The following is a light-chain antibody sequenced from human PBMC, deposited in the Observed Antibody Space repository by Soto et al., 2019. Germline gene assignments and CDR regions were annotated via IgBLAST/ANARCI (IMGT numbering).Light chain of an antibody. CDR2: GAS. J-gene: IGKJ1*01. Sequence: EIVLTQSPGTLSLSPGERATLSCRASQSFSSSYLAWYQQKPGQAPRLLIYGASNRATGSPDRFSGSGSGTDFTLTISRLEPEDFAVYYCQQYNTYSGTFGQGTKVDI. CDR1: QSFSSSY. V-gene: IGKV3-20*01. CDR3: QQYNTYSGT.